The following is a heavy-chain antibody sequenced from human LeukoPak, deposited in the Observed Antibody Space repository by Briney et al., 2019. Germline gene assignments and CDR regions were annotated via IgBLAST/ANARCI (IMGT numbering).Heavy chain of an antibody. V-gene: IGHV1-8*01. CDR2: MNPNSGNT. Sequence: GASVKVSCKASGYTFTSYDINWVRQATGQGLEWMGWMNPNSGNTGYAQKFQGRVTMTRDTSISTDHMELSRLRSDDTAVYYCAGGVFGSKDAFDIWGQGTMVTVSS. D-gene: IGHD6-13*01. J-gene: IGHJ3*02. CDR3: AGGVFGSKDAFDI. CDR1: GYTFTSYD.